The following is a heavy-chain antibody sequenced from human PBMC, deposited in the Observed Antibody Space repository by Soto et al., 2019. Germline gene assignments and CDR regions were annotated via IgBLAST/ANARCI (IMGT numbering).Heavy chain of an antibody. Sequence: SETLSLTCTVSGGSISSSSYYWGWIRQPPGKGLEWIGYIYYSGSTYYNPSLKSRVTISVDTSKNQFSLKLSSVTAADTAVYYCARDLGGVMATIRNYYGMDFWGQGTTVTVSS. CDR1: GGSISSSSYY. V-gene: IGHV4-30-4*08. CDR2: IYYSGST. CDR3: ARDLGGVMATIRNYYGMDF. D-gene: IGHD5-12*01. J-gene: IGHJ6*02.